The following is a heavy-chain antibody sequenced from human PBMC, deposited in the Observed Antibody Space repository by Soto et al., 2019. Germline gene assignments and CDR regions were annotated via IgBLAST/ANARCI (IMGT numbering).Heavy chain of an antibody. V-gene: IGHV5-51*01. Sequence: GESLKISCKGSGYSFTSYWIGWVRQMPGKGLEWMGIIYPGDSDTRYSPSFQGQVTISADKSISTAYLQLSSLKASDTAMYYCATSRYYDSSGYYYDAFDIWGQGTMVTVSS. D-gene: IGHD3-22*01. CDR2: IYPGDSDT. CDR1: GYSFTSYW. J-gene: IGHJ3*02. CDR3: ATSRYYDSSGYYYDAFDI.